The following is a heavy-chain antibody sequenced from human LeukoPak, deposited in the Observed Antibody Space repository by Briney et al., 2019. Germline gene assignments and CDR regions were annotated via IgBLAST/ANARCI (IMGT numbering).Heavy chain of an antibody. CDR3: ARTGITVAPPFDY. Sequence: PGGSLRLSCAASGFTFSSYEMNWVRQAPGRGLEWVSYISSSGSTIYYADSVKGRFTISRDNAKNSLYLQMTSLRAEDTAVYYCARTGITVAPPFDYWGQGTLVTVSS. V-gene: IGHV3-48*03. CDR2: ISSSGSTI. D-gene: IGHD4-23*01. CDR1: GFTFSSYE. J-gene: IGHJ4*02.